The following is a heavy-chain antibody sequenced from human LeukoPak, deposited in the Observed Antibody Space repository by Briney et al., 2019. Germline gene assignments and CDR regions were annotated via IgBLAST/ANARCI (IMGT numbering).Heavy chain of an antibody. V-gene: IGHV3-23*01. CDR3: AKDIQLSA. J-gene: IGHJ3*01. CDR1: GLTFSSYG. D-gene: IGHD5-24*01. Sequence: GGSLRLSCAASGLTFSSYGMSWVRQAPGKGLEWVSAVSGGGTTSYADSVRGRFTISRDNSKKTLSLQMNSLRVEDTAIYYCAKDIQLSAWGLGTMVTVSS. CDR2: VSGGGTT.